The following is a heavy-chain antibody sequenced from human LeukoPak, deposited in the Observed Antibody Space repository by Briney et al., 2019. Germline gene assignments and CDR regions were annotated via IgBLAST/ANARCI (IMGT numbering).Heavy chain of an antibody. V-gene: IGHV1-69*02. CDR3: ARAEAYCSGGSCYTANWFDP. CDR1: GGTFSSYT. J-gene: IGHJ5*02. D-gene: IGHD2-15*01. CDR2: IIPILGIA. Sequence: SVKVSCKASGGTFSSYTISWVRQAPGQGLEWMGRIIPILGIANYAQKFQGRVTITADKSTSTAYMELGSLRSEDTAVYYCARAEAYCSGGSCYTANWFDPWGQETLVTVSS.